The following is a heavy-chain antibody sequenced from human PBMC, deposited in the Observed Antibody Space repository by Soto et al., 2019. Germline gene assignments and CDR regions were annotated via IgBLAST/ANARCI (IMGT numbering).Heavy chain of an antibody. D-gene: IGHD3-9*01. J-gene: IGHJ5*02. V-gene: IGHV4-39*07. CDR2: IYYSGST. CDR3: ACPRGSLRYFDWPTNWFDP. CDR1: GGSISSSSYY. Sequence: SETLSLTCTVSGGSISSSSYYWGWIRQPPGKGLEWIGSIYYSGSTYYNPSLKSRVTISVDTSKNQFSLKLSSVTAADTAVYYCACPRGSLRYFDWPTNWFDPWGQGTLVTVSS.